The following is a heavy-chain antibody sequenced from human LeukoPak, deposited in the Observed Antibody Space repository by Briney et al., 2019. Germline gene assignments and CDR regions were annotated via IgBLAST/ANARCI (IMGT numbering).Heavy chain of an antibody. J-gene: IGHJ4*02. Sequence: GGSLRLSCVVSGSTFSNYWMHWVRQAPGKGLVWVSRISTDGSDTSYVDSVRGRFTDSRDNAKNTLYLQMNSLRSEDTAVYYCARRGEDGFGYRYWGQGTLVTVSS. CDR1: GSTFSNYW. V-gene: IGHV3-74*01. CDR2: ISTDGSDT. D-gene: IGHD5-12*01. CDR3: ARRGEDGFGYRY.